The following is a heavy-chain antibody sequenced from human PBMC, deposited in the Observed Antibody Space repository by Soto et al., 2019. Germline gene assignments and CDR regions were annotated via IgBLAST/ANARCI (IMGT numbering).Heavy chain of an antibody. Sequence: GGSLRLSCAASGFNFSSYEMNWVRQAPGKGLEWVSYISSSGSTIYYADSVKGRFTISRDNAKNSLYLQMNSLRAEDTAVYYCARASPYYYDSSAFDYWGQGTLVTVSS. CDR1: GFNFSSYE. J-gene: IGHJ4*02. V-gene: IGHV3-48*03. CDR2: ISSSGSTI. D-gene: IGHD3-22*01. CDR3: ARASPYYYDSSAFDY.